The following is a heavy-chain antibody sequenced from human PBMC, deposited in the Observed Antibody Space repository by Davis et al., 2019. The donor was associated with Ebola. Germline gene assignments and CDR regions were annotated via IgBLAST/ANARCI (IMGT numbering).Heavy chain of an antibody. CDR1: GFTYSSYA. CDR3: ARGGGPEPDPYYYYGMAV. J-gene: IGHJ6*04. CDR2: ISGSGGST. Sequence: GESLKISCAASGFTYSSYAMSWVRQAPGKGLEWVSGISGSGGSTYYADSVKGRFTISRDNSKNTLYLRMSSLRAEDTAVYYCARGGGPEPDPYYYYGMAVWGKGTTVTVSS. D-gene: IGHD1-14*01. V-gene: IGHV3-23*01.